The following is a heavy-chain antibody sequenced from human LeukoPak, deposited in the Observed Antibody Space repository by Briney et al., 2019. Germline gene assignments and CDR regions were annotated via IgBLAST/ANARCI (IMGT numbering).Heavy chain of an antibody. CDR3: AKCGWGVAATPVYDY. CDR2: ISGSGGST. CDR1: GFTFSSYA. D-gene: IGHD2-15*01. J-gene: IGHJ4*02. V-gene: IGHV3-23*01. Sequence: GGSLRLSSAASGFTFSSYAMSWVRQAPGKGLEWVSAISGSGGSTYYADSVKGRFTISRDNSKNTLYLQMNSLRAEDTAVYYCAKCGWGVAATPVYDYWGQGTLVTVSS.